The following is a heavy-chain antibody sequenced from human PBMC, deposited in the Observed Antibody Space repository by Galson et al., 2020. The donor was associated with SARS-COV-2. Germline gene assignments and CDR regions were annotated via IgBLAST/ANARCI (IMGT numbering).Heavy chain of an antibody. CDR3: ARDASWAMFGMDV. CDR1: GFPFSAYT. CDR2: VSSSGTYI. V-gene: IGHV3-21*01. J-gene: IGHJ6*02. D-gene: IGHD1-26*01. Sequence: GGSLRLSCAASGFPFSAYTMNWVRQAPGKGREWVSSVSSSGTYIYYADSVKGRFTISRDNTKISLYLQMNSLTAEATAVYYCARDASWAMFGMDVWGQGTTVTVSS.